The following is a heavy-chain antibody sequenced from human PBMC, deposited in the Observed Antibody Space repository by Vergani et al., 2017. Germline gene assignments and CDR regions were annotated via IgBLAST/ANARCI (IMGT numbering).Heavy chain of an antibody. D-gene: IGHD3-22*01. CDR1: GYTFTSYG. CDR3: ARDLPLYYYDSSGYSYGMDV. CDR2: ISAYNGNT. Sequence: QVQLVQSGAEVKKPGASVKVSCKASGYTFTSYGISWVRQAPGQGLEWMGWISAYNGNTNYAQKLQGRVTMTTDTSTSTAYMELSSLRSEDTAVYYCARDLPLYYYDSSGYSYGMDVWGQGTTVTVSS. J-gene: IGHJ6*02. V-gene: IGHV1-18*04.